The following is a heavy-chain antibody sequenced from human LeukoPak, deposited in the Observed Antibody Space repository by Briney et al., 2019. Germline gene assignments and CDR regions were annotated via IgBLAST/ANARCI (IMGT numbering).Heavy chain of an antibody. V-gene: IGHV4-38-2*02. CDR2: VYHSGT. Sequence: PSETLSHTCSVSGYSIGSGNYWAWIRQPPGKGLEWIGCVYHSGTHYKSSLTSRVTISMDTSKNQFSLRVTSVTAADSAFYYCAKTSGGGGHDSWGQGTLVTVSS. CDR1: GYSIGSGNY. D-gene: IGHD6-19*01. J-gene: IGHJ5*01. CDR3: AKTSGGGGHDS.